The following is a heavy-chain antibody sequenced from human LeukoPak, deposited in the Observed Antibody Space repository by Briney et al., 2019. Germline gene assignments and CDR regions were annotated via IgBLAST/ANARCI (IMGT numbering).Heavy chain of an antibody. D-gene: IGHD5-24*01. J-gene: IGHJ3*02. CDR1: GFTFSSYS. Sequence: GGSLRLSCAASGFTFSSYSMNWVRQAPGKGLEWVSSISSSSSYIYYADSVKGRFTISRDNAKNSLYLQMNSLRAEDTAVYYCARDLEMATIRPDAFDIWGQGTMVTVSS. CDR3: ARDLEMATIRPDAFDI. V-gene: IGHV3-21*01. CDR2: ISSSSSYI.